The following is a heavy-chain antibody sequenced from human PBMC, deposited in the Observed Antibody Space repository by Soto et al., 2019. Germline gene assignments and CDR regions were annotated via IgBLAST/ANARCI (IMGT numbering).Heavy chain of an antibody. CDR2: IGGFNGNT. Sequence: QVHLVQSGAELRKPGASLKVSCKASGYTFSNYRITWVRQAPGQGLEWLGWIGGFNGNTDYEKKFQDRVAMTTDTFTGQGFLEPGSLRSDDTAVYYCGRVDYGDLVYVDYWGQGTLVTVSS. CDR1: GYTFSNYR. CDR3: GRVDYGDLVYVDY. J-gene: IGHJ4*02. D-gene: IGHD4-17*01. V-gene: IGHV1-18*01.